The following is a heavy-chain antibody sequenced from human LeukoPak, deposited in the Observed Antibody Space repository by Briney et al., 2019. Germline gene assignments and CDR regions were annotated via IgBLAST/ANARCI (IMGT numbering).Heavy chain of an antibody. Sequence: SETLSLTCTVSGGSISSYYWSWIRQPPGKGLEWIGYIYYSGSTNYNPSLKSRVTISVDTSKNQFSLKLSSVTAADTAVYYCARLRGWSTPNYYYYMDVRGKGTTVTVSS. J-gene: IGHJ6*03. CDR1: GGSISSYY. CDR2: IYYSGST. D-gene: IGHD6-19*01. V-gene: IGHV4-59*12. CDR3: ARLRGWSTPNYYYYMDV.